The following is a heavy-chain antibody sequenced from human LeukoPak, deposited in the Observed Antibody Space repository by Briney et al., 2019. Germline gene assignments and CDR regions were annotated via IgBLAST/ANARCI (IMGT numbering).Heavy chain of an antibody. CDR3: ASGPQIREPDY. D-gene: IGHD1-26*01. V-gene: IGHV3-11*04. J-gene: IGHJ4*02. CDR2: ISGSGKDI. CDR1: GFTLSDCY. Sequence: PGGSLRLSCAASGFTLSDCYMSWIRQTPGKGLEWVSYISGSGKDINYGGPVKGRFTISRDNAKNSLYLQMNSLRAEDTAVYYCASGPQIREPDYWAKGTLVTVSS.